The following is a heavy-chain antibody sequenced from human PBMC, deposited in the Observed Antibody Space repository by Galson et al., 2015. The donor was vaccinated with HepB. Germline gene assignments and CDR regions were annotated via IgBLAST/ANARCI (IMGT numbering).Heavy chain of an antibody. CDR3: ARDRWEVLWEFDY. J-gene: IGHJ4*02. Sequence: SLRLSCAASGFTFSDYYMSWIRQAPGKGLEWVSYISSSSSYTNYADSVKGRFTISRDNAKNSLYLQMNSLRAEDTAVYYCARDRWEVLWEFDYWGQGTLVTVSS. V-gene: IGHV3-11*06. CDR2: ISSSSSYT. D-gene: IGHD1-26*01. CDR1: GFTFSDYY.